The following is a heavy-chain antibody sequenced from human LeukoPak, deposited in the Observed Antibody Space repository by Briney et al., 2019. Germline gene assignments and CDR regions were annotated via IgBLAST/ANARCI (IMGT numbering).Heavy chain of an antibody. CDR3: ARDPYYDSSGYYYEHDY. CDR2: ISPYNSNT. Sequence: ASVKVSCKASGYTFTSYGISWVRQAPGQGLEWMGWISPYNSNTYYAQNLQGRVTMTTDTSTSTTYMELRSLRSDDAAVYYCARDPYYDSSGYYYEHDYWGQGTLVTVSS. V-gene: IGHV1-18*01. CDR1: GYTFTSYG. D-gene: IGHD3-22*01. J-gene: IGHJ4*02.